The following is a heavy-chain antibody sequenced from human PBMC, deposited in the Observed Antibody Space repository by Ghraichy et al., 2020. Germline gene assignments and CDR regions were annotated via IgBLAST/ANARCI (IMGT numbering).Heavy chain of an antibody. J-gene: IGHJ4*02. CDR3: AKEGSSTRPFDS. CDR1: GFSFDDYT. Sequence: LSLTCAVSGFSFDDYTMHWVRLGPSTSLEWDSLITWDGGTTDYADSAKARFTISRDNSKHSLYLQTNRLKTEDTALYYCAKEGSSTRPFDSWGQGTLVTISS. CDR2: ITWDGGTT. D-gene: IGHD2-2*01. V-gene: IGHV3-43*01.